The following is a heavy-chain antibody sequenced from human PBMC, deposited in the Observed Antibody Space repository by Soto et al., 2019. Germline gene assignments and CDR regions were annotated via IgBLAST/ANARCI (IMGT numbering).Heavy chain of an antibody. D-gene: IGHD7-27*01. CDR1: GFTFSSYS. CDR2: ISSSSSYI. V-gene: IGHV3-21*01. J-gene: IGHJ3*02. CDR3: ASPYWGYNAFDI. Sequence: GGSLRLSCAASGFTFSSYSMNWVRQAPGKGLEWVSSISSSSSYIYYADSVKGRFTISRDNAKNSLYLQMNSLRAEDTAVYYWASPYWGYNAFDIWGQGTMVTVSS.